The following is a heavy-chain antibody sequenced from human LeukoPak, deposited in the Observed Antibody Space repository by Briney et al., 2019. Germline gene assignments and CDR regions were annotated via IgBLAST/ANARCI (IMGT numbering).Heavy chain of an antibody. J-gene: IGHJ4*02. CDR2: INPNSGGT. Sequence: ASVKVSCKACGYTFTGYYMHWVRQAPGQGLEWMGRINPNSGGTNYAQKFQGRVTMTRDTSISTAYMELSRLRSDDTAVYYCAREYYYDSSGYFRAFDYWGQGTLVTVSS. D-gene: IGHD3-22*01. CDR1: GYTFTGYY. V-gene: IGHV1-2*06. CDR3: AREYYYDSSGYFRAFDY.